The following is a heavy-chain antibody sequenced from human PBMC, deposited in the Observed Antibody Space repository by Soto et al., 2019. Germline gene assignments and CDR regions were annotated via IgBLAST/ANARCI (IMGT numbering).Heavy chain of an antibody. CDR2: IKQDGSEK. J-gene: IGHJ6*03. D-gene: IGHD3-3*01. CDR3: AREGGYDFWSGSALRYYYYYMDV. CDR1: GFTFSSYW. V-gene: IGHV3-7*01. Sequence: GSLRLSCAASGFTFSSYWMSWVRQAPGKGLEWVANIKQDGSEKYYVDSVKGRFTISRDNAKNSLYLQMNSLRAEDTAVYYCAREGGYDFWSGSALRYYYYYMDVWGKGTTVTVS.